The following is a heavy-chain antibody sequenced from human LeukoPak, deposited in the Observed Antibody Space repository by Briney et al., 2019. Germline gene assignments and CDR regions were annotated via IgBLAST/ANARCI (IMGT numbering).Heavy chain of an antibody. D-gene: IGHD3-10*01. V-gene: IGHV4-4*07. Sequence: KPSETLSLTCSVSGGSITSYNWSWIRQPAGKGLEWIGRIYATVSTNYNPSLKSRVTISVDKSKNQFSLKLSSVTAADTAVYYCATGGSYLVYWGQGTLVT. CDR1: GGSITSYN. J-gene: IGHJ4*02. CDR3: ATGGSYLVY. CDR2: IYATVST.